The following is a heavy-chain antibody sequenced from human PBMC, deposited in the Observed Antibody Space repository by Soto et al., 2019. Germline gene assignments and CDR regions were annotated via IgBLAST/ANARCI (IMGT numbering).Heavy chain of an antibody. Sequence: ALSLTWAVSGGSVSICGCSWSWIRRPPGNCLWGIVYIYHSGITYYNPSRKSRVTISVDTSKNQFSLKLSSVTAADTAVYYCARADVTRYFSMDVWGQGTTVTVSS. CDR1: GGSVSICGCS. J-gene: IGHJ6*02. CDR2: IYHSGIT. V-gene: IGHV4-30-2*01. CDR3: ARADVTRYFSMDV. D-gene: IGHD3-16*01.